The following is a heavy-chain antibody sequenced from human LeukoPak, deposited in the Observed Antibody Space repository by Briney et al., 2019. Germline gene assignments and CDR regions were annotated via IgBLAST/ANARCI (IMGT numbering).Heavy chain of an antibody. J-gene: IGHJ4*02. D-gene: IGHD3-3*01. CDR3: ARDSPFTTLDY. CDR2: IWYDGSNK. CDR1: GFTFTTYG. Sequence: GGSLRLSCAASGFTFTTYGFHWVRQAPGKGLEWVAVIWYDGSNKYYADSVKGRFTISRDDSKRTLSLQMNSLRAEDTAVYYCARDSPFTTLDYWGQGTLVTVSS. V-gene: IGHV3-33*01.